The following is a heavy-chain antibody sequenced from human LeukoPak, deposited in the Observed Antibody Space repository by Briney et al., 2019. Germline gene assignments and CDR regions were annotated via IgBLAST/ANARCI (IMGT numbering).Heavy chain of an antibody. V-gene: IGHV3-21*04. D-gene: IGHD4-17*01. CDR3: ARGRGGMTTVTHFDY. CDR1: GFTFSSYS. Sequence: PGGSLRLSCAASGFTFSSYSMNWVRQAPGKGLEWVSSISSSSSYIYYADSVKGRFTISRDNAKNSLYLQMNSLRAEDTAVYYCARGRGGMTTVTHFDYWGQGTLVTVSS. CDR2: ISSSSSYI. J-gene: IGHJ4*02.